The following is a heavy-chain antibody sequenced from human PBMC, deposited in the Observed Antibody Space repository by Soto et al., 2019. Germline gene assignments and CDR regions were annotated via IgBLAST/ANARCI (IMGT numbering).Heavy chain of an antibody. D-gene: IGHD3-3*01. CDR2: IKEDGSER. V-gene: IGHV3-7*03. CDR3: ARDVGPVTIFGEALSGYFDF. CDR1: GFIYGNYW. J-gene: IGHJ4*02. Sequence: GGSLRLSGAVSGFIYGNYWMSWVRQAPGKGLEWLASIKEDGSERYYLDSVKGRFTISRDNAKDSLSLQMNSLRGEDTAFYYCARDVGPVTIFGEALSGYFDFWGQGTLVTVPQ.